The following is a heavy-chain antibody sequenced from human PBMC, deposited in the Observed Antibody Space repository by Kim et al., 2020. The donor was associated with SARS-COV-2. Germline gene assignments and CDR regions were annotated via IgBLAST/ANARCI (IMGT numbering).Heavy chain of an antibody. Sequence: SETLSPTCTVSGGSISSSYWSWIRQPPGKGLEWIGYIYYSGSTNYNPSLKSRVTISVDTSKNQISLKLSSVTAADTAVYYCARQGSGSYYNVHAFDIWGQGTMVTVSS. CDR2: IYYSGST. D-gene: IGHD3-10*01. CDR1: GGSISSSY. CDR3: ARQGSGSYYNVHAFDI. J-gene: IGHJ3*02. V-gene: IGHV4-59*08.